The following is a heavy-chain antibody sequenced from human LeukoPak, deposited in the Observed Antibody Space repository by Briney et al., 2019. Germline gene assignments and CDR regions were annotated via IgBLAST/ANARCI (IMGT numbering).Heavy chain of an antibody. CDR1: GYIFTSYG. J-gene: IGHJ5*02. Sequence: GASVKVSCKASGYIFTSYGITWVRQAPGHGLEWMGWISAYNRNTNYAQKVQGRLTMTTDTSTNIAYMALRSLRSDDPAVYYCARWYRNEGWFDPWGQGTLVTVSS. D-gene: IGHD1-14*01. CDR3: ARWYRNEGWFDP. CDR2: ISAYNRNT. V-gene: IGHV1-18*01.